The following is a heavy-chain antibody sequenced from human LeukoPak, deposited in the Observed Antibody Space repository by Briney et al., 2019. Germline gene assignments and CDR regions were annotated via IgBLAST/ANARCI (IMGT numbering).Heavy chain of an antibody. J-gene: IGHJ5*02. V-gene: IGHV1-46*01. Sequence: ASVKVSCKASGYSFTSHYMHCVRQAPGQGLEWIGLINPSGSSTLYAQKFQGRVTMTRDMSTTTDYMVLSSLRSEDTAVYYCARDNSVGDIAWWFDPWGQGTLVTVSS. CDR1: GYSFTSHY. D-gene: IGHD3-16*02. CDR3: ARDNSVGDIAWWFDP. CDR2: INPSGSST.